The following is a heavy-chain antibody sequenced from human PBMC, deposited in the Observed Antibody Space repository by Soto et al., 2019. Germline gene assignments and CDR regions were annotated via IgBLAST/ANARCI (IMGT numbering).Heavy chain of an antibody. CDR2: ISYDGSNK. V-gene: IGHV3-30*18. CDR3: AKERDIVVVVAPLDY. J-gene: IGHJ4*02. CDR1: GFTFSSYG. D-gene: IGHD2-15*01. Sequence: QVQLVESGGGVVQPGRSLRLSCAASGFTFSSYGMHWVRQAPGKGLEWVAVISYDGSNKYYAESVKGRFTISRDNSKKTLYLQMNSLRAEDTAVYYCAKERDIVVVVAPLDYWGQGTLVTVSS.